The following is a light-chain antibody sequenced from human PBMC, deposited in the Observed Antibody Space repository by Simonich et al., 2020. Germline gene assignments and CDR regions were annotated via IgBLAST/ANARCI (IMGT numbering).Light chain of an antibody. Sequence: DIVMTQTPLSLSVTPGQPASISCKSSQSLLHSDGKNYLYWYLQKPGQYPQLLLFEVANRFSGVPDRFSGSGSWIDFTLKISRVEAEDVGVYYCMQSIQLPSYTFGQGTKLEIK. J-gene: IGKJ2*01. CDR3: MQSIQLPSYT. V-gene: IGKV2D-29*02. CDR1: QSLLHSDGKNY. CDR2: EVA.